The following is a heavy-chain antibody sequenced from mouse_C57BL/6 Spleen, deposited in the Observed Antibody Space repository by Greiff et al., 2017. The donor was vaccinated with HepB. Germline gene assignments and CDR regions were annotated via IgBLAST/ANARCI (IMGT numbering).Heavy chain of an antibody. CDR2: ISGGGGNT. CDR1: GFTFSSYT. D-gene: IGHD2-1*01. Sequence: EVMLVESGGGLVKPGGSLKLSCAASGFTFSSYTMSWVRQTPEKRLEWVATISGGGGNTYYPDSVKGRFTISRDNAKNTLYLQMSSLRSEETALYYCARHDGNYLYYAMDYWGQGTSVTVSS. J-gene: IGHJ4*01. V-gene: IGHV5-9*01. CDR3: ARHDGNYLYYAMDY.